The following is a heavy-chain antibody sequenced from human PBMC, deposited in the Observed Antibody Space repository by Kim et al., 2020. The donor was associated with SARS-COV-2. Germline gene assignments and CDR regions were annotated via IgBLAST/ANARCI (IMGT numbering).Heavy chain of an antibody. CDR3: AREGKYFDTSGSKRGAFDY. CDR2: IYYSGST. Sequence: SETLSLTCPVSGGSIGSSSYFWGWIRQPPGKGLEWIGSIYYSGSTYYNPSLKSLVTILVDTSKNPFSLKLSSVTAADTAVYHCAREGKYFDTSGSKRGAFDYWGQGTLVTVSS. J-gene: IGHJ4*02. D-gene: IGHD3-22*01. V-gene: IGHV4-39*07. CDR1: GGSIGSSSYF.